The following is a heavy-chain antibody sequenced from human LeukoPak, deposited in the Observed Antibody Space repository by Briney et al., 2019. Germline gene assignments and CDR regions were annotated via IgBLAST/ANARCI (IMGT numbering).Heavy chain of an antibody. CDR1: GFTFSTYW. CDR3: AREQRVVGDTKVGDD. D-gene: IGHD1-26*01. J-gene: IGHJ4*02. CDR2: INQDGSDK. Sequence: GGSLRLSCAASGFTFSTYWMSWVRQAPGKGLEWVANINQDGSDKSYVGSVKGRFTISRGNAANSLYLQMNSLRAEDTGVYYCAREQRVVGDTKVGDDWGQGTLVIVSS. V-gene: IGHV3-7*01.